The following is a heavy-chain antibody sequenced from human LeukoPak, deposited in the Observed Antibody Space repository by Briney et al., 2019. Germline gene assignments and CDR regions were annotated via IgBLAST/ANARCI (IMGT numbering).Heavy chain of an antibody. CDR1: GFSFSTYD. CDR2: ISSDGSHK. Sequence: GGSLRLSCAASGFSFSTYDMHWVRQAPGKGLEWVGVISSDGSHKYWADSVKGRFTISRDNSKNTVYLQMNSLRAEDTAVYYCAKGSIDWYYFDYWGQGTLVTV. V-gene: IGHV3-30*18. J-gene: IGHJ4*02. CDR3: AKGSIDWYYFDY. D-gene: IGHD3-9*01.